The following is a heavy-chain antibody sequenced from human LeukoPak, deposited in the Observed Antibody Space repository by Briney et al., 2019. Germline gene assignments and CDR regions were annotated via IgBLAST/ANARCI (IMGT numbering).Heavy chain of an antibody. J-gene: IGHJ4*02. CDR1: GGSFSGYY. V-gene: IGHV4-34*01. CDR3: ARTSVAGTKSFDY. CDR2: VNDSGST. D-gene: IGHD6-19*01. Sequence: SSETLSLTCAVYGGSFSGYYWSWIRQPPGKGLEWIGEVNDSGSTNHNPSLKSRVTTSVDTSKNQFSLKLNSVTAADTAVYYCARTSVAGTKSFDYWGQGILVTVSS.